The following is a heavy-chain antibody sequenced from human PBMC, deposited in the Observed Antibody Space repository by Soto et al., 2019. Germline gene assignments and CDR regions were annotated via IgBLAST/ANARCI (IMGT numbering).Heavy chain of an antibody. CDR3: ARDSAEYYFDY. V-gene: IGHV4-31*03. CDR1: GGSISSGGQY. CDR2: IYDSGST. J-gene: IGHJ4*02. Sequence: QVQLKESGPGLVKPSQTLSLTCTVSGGSISSGGQYWSWIRQHPGKGLEWIGYIYDSGSTYYNTSLRSRVTISVDTSKKQFSLKLRSVTAADTAVYYCARDSAEYYFDYWGQGTLVTVSS. D-gene: IGHD6-25*01.